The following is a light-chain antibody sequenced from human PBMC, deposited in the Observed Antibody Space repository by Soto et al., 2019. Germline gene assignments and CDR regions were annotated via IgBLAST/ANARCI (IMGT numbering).Light chain of an antibody. CDR2: DAS. J-gene: IGKJ4*02. CDR3: QQYDPFSVT. Sequence: DIQMTQSPSTLSASVGETVTVTCRASQSVSGRLAWYQQKPGEAPKLLIYDASGLPRGVPSRFSGSGYGTKITLTIAILPADYFATYYGQQYDPFSVTFGGGTKVEIK. V-gene: IGKV1-5*01. CDR1: QSVSGR.